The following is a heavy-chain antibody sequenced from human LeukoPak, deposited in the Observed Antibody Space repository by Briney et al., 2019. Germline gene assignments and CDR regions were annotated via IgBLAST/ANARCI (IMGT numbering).Heavy chain of an antibody. V-gene: IGHV1-2*02. CDR1: GYTFTGYY. CDR2: TNPNSGGT. D-gene: IGHD3-9*01. Sequence: ASVKVSCKASGYTFTGYYMHWVRQAPGQGLEWMGWTNPNSGGTNYAQKFQGRVTMTRDTSISTAYMELSRLRSDDTAVYYCAREGGGLLRYFDWLTTLDYWGQGTLVAVSS. CDR3: AREGGGLLRYFDWLTTLDY. J-gene: IGHJ4*02.